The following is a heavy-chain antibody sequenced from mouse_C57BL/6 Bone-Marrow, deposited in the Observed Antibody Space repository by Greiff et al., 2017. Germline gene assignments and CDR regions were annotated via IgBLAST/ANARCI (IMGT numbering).Heavy chain of an antibody. D-gene: IGHD2-4*01. J-gene: IGHJ3*01. CDR2: INPGSGGT. CDR3: ARRNDYDGFAY. CDR1: GYAFTNYL. V-gene: IGHV1-54*01. Sequence: VQLQQSGAELVRPGTSVKVSCKASGYAFTNYLIEWVKQRPGQGLEWIGVINPGSGGTNYNEKFKGKATLTADKSSSTAYMQLSSLTSEDSAVYFCARRNDYDGFAYWGQGTLVTVSA.